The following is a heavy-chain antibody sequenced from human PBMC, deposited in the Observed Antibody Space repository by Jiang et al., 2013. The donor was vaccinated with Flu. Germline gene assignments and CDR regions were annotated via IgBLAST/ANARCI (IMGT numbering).Heavy chain of an antibody. CDR1: GFTFSSYA. D-gene: IGHD4-11*01. V-gene: IGHV3-30*04. Sequence: VQLLESGGGVVQPGRSLRLSCAASGFTFSSYAMHWVRQAPGKGLEWVAVISYDGSNKYYADSVKGRFTISRDNSKNTLYLQMNSLRAEDTAVYYCARDFGPDYSNYFDYWGQGTLVTVSS. J-gene: IGHJ4*02. CDR2: ISYDGSNK. CDR3: ARDFGPDYSNYFDY.